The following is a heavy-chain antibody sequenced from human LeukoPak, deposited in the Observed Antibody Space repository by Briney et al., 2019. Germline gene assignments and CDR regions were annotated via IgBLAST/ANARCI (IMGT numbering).Heavy chain of an antibody. D-gene: IGHD2-2*01. CDR1: GGSISSYY. CDR2: IYYSGST. V-gene: IGHV4-59*01. Sequence: SETLSLTCTVSGGSISSYYWSWIRQPPGKGLEWIGYIYYSGSTNYNPSLKSRVTISVDTSKNQFSLKLSSVTAADTAVYYCARTTCSSTSCALVGYYYMDVWGKGTTVTISS. CDR3: ARTTCSSTSCALVGYYYMDV. J-gene: IGHJ6*03.